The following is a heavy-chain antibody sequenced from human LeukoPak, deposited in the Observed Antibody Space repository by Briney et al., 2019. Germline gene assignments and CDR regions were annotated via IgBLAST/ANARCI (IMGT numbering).Heavy chain of an antibody. Sequence: RAGGSLRLSCAASGFTFSSFDMTWVRQAPGKGLEWVSTISVSATNTYYADSVKGRFTISRDNSKNTLYLQMNSLRDEDTAVYYCARLEYYYVSGNYYKLFDYWGQGTLVTVCS. D-gene: IGHD3-10*01. CDR1: GFTFSSFD. CDR3: ARLEYYYVSGNYYKLFDY. J-gene: IGHJ4*02. V-gene: IGHV3-23*01. CDR2: ISVSATNT.